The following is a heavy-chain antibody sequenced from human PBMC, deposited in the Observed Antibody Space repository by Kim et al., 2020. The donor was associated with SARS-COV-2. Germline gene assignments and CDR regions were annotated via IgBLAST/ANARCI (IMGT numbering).Heavy chain of an antibody. Sequence: GGSLRLSCAASGFTFSNYGMNWVRQAPGKGLEWVSSISHSGSSTSYADSVKGRFTISRDNSKNTLYLQMNSLRAEDTAVYYCAKNEGLRYFDCYDYWGLGRLDTV. J-gene: IGHJ4*02. V-gene: IGHV3-23*01. CDR1: GFTFSNYG. CDR3: AKNEGLRYFDCYDY. D-gene: IGHD3-9*01. CDR2: ISHSGSST.